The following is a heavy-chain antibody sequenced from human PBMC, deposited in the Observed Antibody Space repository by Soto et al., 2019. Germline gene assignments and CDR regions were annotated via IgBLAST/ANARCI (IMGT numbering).Heavy chain of an antibody. CDR3: ARQFDSDTTGYYYAY. CDR1: AGTFSRNT. CDR2: IMPIFGSA. D-gene: IGHD3-22*01. V-gene: IGHV1-69*13. Sequence: VTVSCNASAGTFSRNTISWVRQAPGQGLEWMGGIMPIFGSANYAQKFQGRVTITADENTRTVYMELSRLRSEDTAVYYCARQFDSDTTGYYYAYWGQGTLVTVSS. J-gene: IGHJ4*02.